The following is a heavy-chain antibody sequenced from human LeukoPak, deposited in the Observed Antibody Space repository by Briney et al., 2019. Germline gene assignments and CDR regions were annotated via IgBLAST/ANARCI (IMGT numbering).Heavy chain of an antibody. Sequence: GASVKVSCKASGYTFTGYYMHWVRRAPGQGLEWMGWINPNSGGTNYAQKFQGRVTMTRDTSISTAYMELSRLRSDDTAVYYCARIVVVYNAFDIWGQGTMVTVSS. CDR1: GYTFTGYY. J-gene: IGHJ3*02. CDR2: INPNSGGT. CDR3: ARIVVVYNAFDI. V-gene: IGHV1-2*02. D-gene: IGHD3-22*01.